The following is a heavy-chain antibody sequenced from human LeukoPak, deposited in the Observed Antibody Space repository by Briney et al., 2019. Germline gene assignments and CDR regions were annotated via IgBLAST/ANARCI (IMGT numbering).Heavy chain of an antibody. D-gene: IGHD6-13*01. J-gene: IGHJ4*02. V-gene: IGHV4-4*07. Sequence: PSETLSLTCTVSGGSISSYYWSWIRQPAGKGLEWIGRIYTSGSTNYNPSLKSRVTMSLDTSKNQFSLKVNFVTAADTAVYYCARVGTGYSSSLYEYYFDYWGQGTLVTVSS. CDR3: ARVGTGYSSSLYEYYFDY. CDR1: GGSISSYY. CDR2: IYTSGST.